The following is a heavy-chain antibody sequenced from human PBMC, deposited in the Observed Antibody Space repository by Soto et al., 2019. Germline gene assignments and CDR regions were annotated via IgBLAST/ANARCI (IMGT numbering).Heavy chain of an antibody. D-gene: IGHD2-8*01. CDR2: MYDRGST. J-gene: IGHJ6*02. CDR1: GGSISSDYYY. V-gene: IGHV4-30-4*01. CDR3: GTYCNHGVCSTHFYYYGMDV. Sequence: PSETLSLTCTVSGGSISSDYYYWSWIRQPPGKGLEWIGHMYDRGSTFYNPSLESRVTMSVDTSKNQFSLRLSAVTAADTAVYYCGTYCNHGVCSTHFYYYGMDVWGQGAPVIVSS.